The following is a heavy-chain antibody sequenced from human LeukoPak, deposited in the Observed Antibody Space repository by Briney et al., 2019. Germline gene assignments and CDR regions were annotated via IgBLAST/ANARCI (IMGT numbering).Heavy chain of an antibody. D-gene: IGHD2-21*01. CDR1: GGSISSGGYS. J-gene: IGHJ3*02. V-gene: IGHV4-30-2*01. CDR2: IYHSGST. Sequence: SETLSLTCAVSGGSISSGGYSWSWIRQPPGKGLEWIGYIYHSGSTYYNPSLKSRVTISVDRSKNQFSLKLSSVTAADTAVYYCARALVVVGRGAFDIWGQGTMVTVSS. CDR3: ARALVVVGRGAFDI.